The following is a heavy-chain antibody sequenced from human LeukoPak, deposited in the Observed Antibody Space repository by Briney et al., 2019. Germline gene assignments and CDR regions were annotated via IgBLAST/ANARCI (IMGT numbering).Heavy chain of an antibody. J-gene: IGHJ3*02. V-gene: IGHV3-33*01. CDR2: IWYDGSNK. D-gene: IGHD6-19*01. CDR3: ARDPSPSGWDAFDI. CDR1: GFTFSSYG. Sequence: PGRSLRLSCAASGFTFSSYGMHWVRQAPGKGLEWVAVIWYDGSNKYYADSVKGRFTISRDNSKNTLYLQMNSLRAEDTAVYYCARDPSPSGWDAFDIWGQGTMVTASS.